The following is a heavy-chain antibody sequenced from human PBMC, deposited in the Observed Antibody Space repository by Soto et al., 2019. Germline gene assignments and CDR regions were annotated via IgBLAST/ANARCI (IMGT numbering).Heavy chain of an antibody. CDR1: GYTFTYYS. V-gene: IGHV1-3*01. Sequence: SVKVSRKASGYTFTYYSLQWVRQAPGQRLEWMGWINPASGKTKYSQKFQGRVTITRDTSASTAYMELSSLTSEDTALYYCARDLWLGESFRYYFDYWAQGTLVTVSS. D-gene: IGHD3-10*01. CDR3: ARDLWLGESFRYYFDY. J-gene: IGHJ4*01. CDR2: INPASGKT.